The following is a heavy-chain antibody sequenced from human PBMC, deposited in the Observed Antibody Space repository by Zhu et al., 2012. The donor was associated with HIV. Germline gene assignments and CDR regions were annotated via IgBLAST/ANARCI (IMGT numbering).Heavy chain of an antibody. CDR3: RHGRIIFVSRRGSCDYCGDFPWQY. CDR1: GYNFRDYS. J-gene: IGHJ1*01. V-gene: IGHV1-2*02. Sequence: QVQLVQSGAVIKTPGSSVKISCRASGYNFRDYSIHWVRLIPDKGFEWIGWIKPLWGAVSYARQLQGRVSMTRQLSQDPRRPGLGRCLHGVQWTDARRHGRIIFVSRRGSCDYCGDFPWQYWGQGTVVVVSS. CDR2: IKPLWGAV. D-gene: IGHD3-3*01.